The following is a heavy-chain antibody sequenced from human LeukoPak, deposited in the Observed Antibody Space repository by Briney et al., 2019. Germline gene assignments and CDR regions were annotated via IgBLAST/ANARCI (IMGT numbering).Heavy chain of an antibody. CDR2: ISHSGST. D-gene: IGHD3-3*01. CDR3: ARGRITIFGVPQKFDY. J-gene: IGHJ4*02. CDR1: GGSFSGYY. Sequence: SETLSLTCAVYGGSFSGYYWSWIRQPPGKGLEWIGEISHSGSTNYNPSLKSRVTISVDTSKNQFSLKLSSVTAADTAVYYCARGRITIFGVPQKFDYWGQGTLVTVSS. V-gene: IGHV4-34*01.